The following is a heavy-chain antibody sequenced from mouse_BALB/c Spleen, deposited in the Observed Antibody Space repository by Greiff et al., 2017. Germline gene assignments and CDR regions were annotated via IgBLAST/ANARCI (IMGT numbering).Heavy chain of an antibody. Sequence: DVKLVESGGGLVQPGGSLKLSCAASGFTFSSYTMSWVRQTPEKRLEWVAYISNGGGSTYYPDTVKGRFTISRDNAKNTLYLQMSSLKSEDTAMYYCARHEVITPDYYAMDYWGQGTSVTVSS. D-gene: IGHD2-4*01. J-gene: IGHJ4*01. CDR3: ARHEVITPDYYAMDY. CDR2: ISNGGGST. V-gene: IGHV5-12-2*01. CDR1: GFTFSSYT.